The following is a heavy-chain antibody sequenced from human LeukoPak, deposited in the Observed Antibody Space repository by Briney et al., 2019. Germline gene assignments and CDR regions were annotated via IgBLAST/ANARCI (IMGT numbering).Heavy chain of an antibody. Sequence: SETLSLTCTVSGGSISSGGYYWSWMRQHPGKGVEWIGYIYYSGSTCYNTSLKSRVTISVDTSKNQFSLKLSSVTAADTAVYYCARIEGDSSGYIGPFDYWGQGTLVTVSS. CDR2: IYYSGST. D-gene: IGHD3-22*01. J-gene: IGHJ4*02. CDR3: ARIEGDSSGYIGPFDY. CDR1: GGSISSGGYY. V-gene: IGHV4-31*03.